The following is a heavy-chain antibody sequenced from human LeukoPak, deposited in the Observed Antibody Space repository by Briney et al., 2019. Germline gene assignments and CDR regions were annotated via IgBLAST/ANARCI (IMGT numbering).Heavy chain of an antibody. Sequence: GASVKVSCKASGYTFTGYYMHWVRQAPGQGLEWMGWINPNSGGTNYAQKFQGRVTMTRDTSTSTVYMELSSLKSEDTAVYYCARGPNCWSSSSCYIYYGMDVWGQGTTVTVSS. CDR3: ARGPNCWSSSSCYIYYGMDV. CDR2: INPNSGGT. CDR1: GYTFTGYY. J-gene: IGHJ6*02. V-gene: IGHV1-2*02. D-gene: IGHD2-2*02.